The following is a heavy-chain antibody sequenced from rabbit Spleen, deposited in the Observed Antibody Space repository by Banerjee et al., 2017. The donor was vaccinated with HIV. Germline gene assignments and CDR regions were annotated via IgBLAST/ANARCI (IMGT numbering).Heavy chain of an antibody. V-gene: IGHV1S45*01. CDR2: IYTSSGST. CDR3: ARDGAGGSYFAL. Sequence: QEQLEESGGDLVKPEGSLTLTCTASGFSFSSSYWICWVRQAPGKGLEWIACIYTSSGSTWYASWAKGRFTISKTSSTTVTLQMTSLTAADTATYFCARDGAGGSYFALWGQGTLVTVS. D-gene: IGHD8-1*01. CDR1: GFSFSSSYW. J-gene: IGHJ3*01.